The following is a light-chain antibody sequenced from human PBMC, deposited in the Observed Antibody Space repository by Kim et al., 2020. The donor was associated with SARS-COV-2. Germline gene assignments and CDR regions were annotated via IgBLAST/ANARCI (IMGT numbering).Light chain of an antibody. V-gene: IGLV4-69*01. Sequence: SVKLTCTLSSGHSSYAIAWHQQQPEKGPRYLMKLNSDGSHSKGDGIPDRFSGSSSGAERYLTISSLQSEDEADYYCQTWGTGIWVFGGGTHLTVL. J-gene: IGLJ3*02. CDR2: LNSDGSH. CDR3: QTWGTGIWV. CDR1: SGHSSYA.